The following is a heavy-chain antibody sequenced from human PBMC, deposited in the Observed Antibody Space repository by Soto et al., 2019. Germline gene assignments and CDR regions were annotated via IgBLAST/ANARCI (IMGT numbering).Heavy chain of an antibody. CDR1: GFTFSSYG. J-gene: IGHJ6*02. Sequence: QVQLVESGGGVVQPGRSLRLSCAASGFTFSSYGMHWVRQAPGKGLEWVAVISYDGSNKYYADSVKGRFTISRDNSKNTLYLQMNSLRAEDTAVYYCARARRATVYLYYYYGMDVWGQGTTVTVSS. V-gene: IGHV3-30*03. D-gene: IGHD4-4*01. CDR3: ARARRATVYLYYYYGMDV. CDR2: ISYDGSNK.